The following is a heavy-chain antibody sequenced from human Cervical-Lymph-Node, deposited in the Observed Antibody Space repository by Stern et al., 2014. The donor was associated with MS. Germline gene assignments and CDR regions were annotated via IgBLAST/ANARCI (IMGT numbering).Heavy chain of an antibody. CDR1: GYSFTNYW. J-gene: IGHJ4*02. D-gene: IGHD6-19*01. Sequence: VQLVQSGAEVKKPGESLKISCKGSGYSFTNYWIGWVRQMPGKGLEWMGIIYPGDSDSRYSPSFQGQVTISADKSIRTASLQWSSLKASDTAMYYCARHCAKREQCAFDYWGQGTLVTVSS. CDR2: IYPGDSDS. V-gene: IGHV5-51*01. CDR3: ARHCAKREQCAFDY.